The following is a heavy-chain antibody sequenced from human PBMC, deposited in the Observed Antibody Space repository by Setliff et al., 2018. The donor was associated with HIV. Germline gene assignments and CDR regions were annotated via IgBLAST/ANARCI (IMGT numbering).Heavy chain of an antibody. Sequence: GGSLRLSCTTSGFTFGDYAFSWVRQAPGKGLEWVALIWYDASKKEYADSVKGRFNILRDDSKKTVDLQMNRLRADDTAVYYCAKVNPRSVVPSARILGGFDPWGQGTPVTVSS. D-gene: IGHD2-2*01. J-gene: IGHJ5*02. CDR1: GFTFGDYA. CDR2: IWYDASKK. V-gene: IGHV3-33*06. CDR3: AKVNPRSVVPSARILGGFDP.